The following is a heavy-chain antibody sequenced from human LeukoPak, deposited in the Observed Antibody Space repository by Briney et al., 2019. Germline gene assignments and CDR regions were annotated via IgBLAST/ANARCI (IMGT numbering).Heavy chain of an antibody. D-gene: IGHD3-22*01. CDR2: IHQDGNEG. CDR3: ARDAVPPERYYYDRFAYNWFDP. CDR1: GFTFINYC. Sequence: GGSLRLSCAASGFTFINYCMNWVRQAPGKGLEWVANIHQDGNEGYYVDSVKGRFTISRDNARNSVYLQMNSLRVEDTAVYYCARDAVPPERYYYDRFAYNWFDPWGQGTLVTVSS. V-gene: IGHV3-7*03. J-gene: IGHJ5*02.